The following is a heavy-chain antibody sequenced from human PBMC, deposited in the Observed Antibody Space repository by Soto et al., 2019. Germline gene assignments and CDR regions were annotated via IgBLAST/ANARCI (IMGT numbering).Heavy chain of an antibody. V-gene: IGHV3-30*18. D-gene: IGHD1-1*01. CDR1: GFTFSSFG. CDR3: AKDTSKYSNNWPAYYGLDV. J-gene: IGHJ6*02. CDR2: ISFDGSNK. Sequence: QVQLVESGGGVVKPGSSLSLSCAASGFTFSSFGMHWFRQAPGKGRGWVAVISFDGSNKYYADSVKGRFTISRDNSKNTLSLQMNSLKAEDTAVYYCAKDTSKYSNNWPAYYGLDVWGQGTTVTVSS.